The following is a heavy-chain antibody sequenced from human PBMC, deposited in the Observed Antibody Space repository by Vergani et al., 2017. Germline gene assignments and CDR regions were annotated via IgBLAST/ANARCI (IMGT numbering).Heavy chain of an antibody. CDR1: GFTFSSYA. Sequence: VQLLESGGGLVQPGGSLRLSCAASGFTFSSYAMSWVRQAPGKGLEWVAVISYDGSNKYYADSVKGRITISRDNSKKTLYLQMNSLRAEDTAVYYCARGVLYYYDSSGYDKAHDAFDIWGQGTMVTVSS. D-gene: IGHD3-22*01. V-gene: IGHV3-30-3*01. J-gene: IGHJ3*02. CDR2: ISYDGSNK. CDR3: ARGVLYYYDSSGYDKAHDAFDI.